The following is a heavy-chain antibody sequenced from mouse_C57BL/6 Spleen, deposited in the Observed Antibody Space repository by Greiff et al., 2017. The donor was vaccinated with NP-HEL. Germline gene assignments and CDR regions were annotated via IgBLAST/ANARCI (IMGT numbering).Heavy chain of an antibody. CDR2: LRNKANGYTT. Sequence: EVKLVESGGGLVQPGGSLSLSCAASGFTFTDYYMSWVRQPPGKALEWLGFLRNKANGYTTEYSASVKGRFTISRDNSQSILYLQMNAVRAEDSATYYGARPDLLTGAMDYWGQGTSVTVSS. V-gene: IGHV7-3*01. CDR3: ARPDLLTGAMDY. CDR1: GFTFTDYY. J-gene: IGHJ4*01. D-gene: IGHD2-1*01.